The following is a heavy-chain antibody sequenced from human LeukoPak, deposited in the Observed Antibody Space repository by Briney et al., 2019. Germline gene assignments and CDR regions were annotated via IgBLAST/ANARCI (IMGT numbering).Heavy chain of an antibody. J-gene: IGHJ4*02. Sequence: ASVKVSCKASGYTFTSYYMHWVRQAPGQGLEWMGIINPSGGSTSYPQKFQGRVTMTRDTSTSTVYMELSSLRSEDTAVYYCARDYSVPMLYGAYVDYWGQGTLVTVSS. D-gene: IGHD2-8*01. V-gene: IGHV1-46*01. CDR1: GYTFTSYY. CDR2: INPSGGST. CDR3: ARDYSVPMLYGAYVDY.